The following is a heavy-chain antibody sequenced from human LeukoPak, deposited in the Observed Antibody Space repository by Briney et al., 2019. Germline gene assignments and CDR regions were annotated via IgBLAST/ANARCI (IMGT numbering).Heavy chain of an antibody. CDR2: ISSSSVTI. Sequence: PGGSLRLSCAASGVTFSTYSMNWVRQAPGKGLGWVSYISSSSVTIYYAGSVKGRFTISRDNAKNSLYLQMNTLRAEDTAVYYCARGSDDSSGYYSGAGARADYWGQGTLVTVSS. J-gene: IGHJ4*02. V-gene: IGHV3-48*01. CDR1: GVTFSTYS. D-gene: IGHD3-22*01. CDR3: ARGSDDSSGYYSGAGARADY.